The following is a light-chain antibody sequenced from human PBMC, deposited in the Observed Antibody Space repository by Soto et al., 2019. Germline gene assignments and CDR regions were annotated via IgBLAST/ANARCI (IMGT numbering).Light chain of an antibody. CDR2: AAS. CDR1: QAISSW. J-gene: IGKJ5*01. Sequence: DIQMTQSPSSVSASVGDRVSITFRASQAISSWLAWYQQRPGKAPKLLISAASTLQSGVPSRFSGSGSGTDFTLTITSLQPEDFATYYCQQTDSLPVTFGQGTRLEIK. V-gene: IGKV1-12*01. CDR3: QQTDSLPVT.